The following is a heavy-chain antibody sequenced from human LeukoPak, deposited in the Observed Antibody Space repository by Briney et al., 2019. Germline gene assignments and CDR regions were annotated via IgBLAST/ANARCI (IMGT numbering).Heavy chain of an antibody. V-gene: IGHV3-43D*03. J-gene: IGHJ4*02. Sequence: PGGTLRLSCAASGFTFDDYAMHWVRQAPGKGLEWVSLISWDGGSTYYADSVKGRFTISRDDSKNTLYLQMNSLRAEDTAVYYCAKAGSIRFDCWGQGTLVTVSS. CDR1: GFTFDDYA. CDR3: AKAGSIRFDC. D-gene: IGHD1-26*01. CDR2: ISWDGGST.